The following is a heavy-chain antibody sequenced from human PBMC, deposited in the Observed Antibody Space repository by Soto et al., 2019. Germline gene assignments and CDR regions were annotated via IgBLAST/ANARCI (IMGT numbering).Heavy chain of an antibody. D-gene: IGHD5-18*01. CDR1: GFTFSSYG. J-gene: IGHJ4*02. V-gene: IGHV3-30*18. CDR2: ISYDGSNK. Sequence: QVQLVESGGGVVQPGRSLRLSCAASGFTFSSYGMHWVRQAPGKWLEWVAVISYDGSNKYYADSVKGRFTISRDNSKNTLYLQMNSLRAEDTAVYYCAKGPTRGYSYGHLDYWGQGTLVTVSS. CDR3: AKGPTRGYSYGHLDY.